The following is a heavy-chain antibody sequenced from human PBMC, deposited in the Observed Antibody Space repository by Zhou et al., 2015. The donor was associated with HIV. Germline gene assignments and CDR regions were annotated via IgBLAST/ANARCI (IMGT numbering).Heavy chain of an antibody. D-gene: IGHD3-16*01. CDR1: GFTFGDYA. CDR2: ISGSGGTT. V-gene: IGHV3-23*04. Sequence: EVQLVESGGGLVMPGRSLRLSCSASGFTFGDYAMNWFRQAPGKGLEWVSAISGSGGTTYYADSVKGRFTISRDNSKNTLYLQMNSLTAEDTAVYYCAKDPRMGDYYYYYMDVWGKGTTVTVSS. J-gene: IGHJ6*03. CDR3: AKDPRMGDYYYYYMDV.